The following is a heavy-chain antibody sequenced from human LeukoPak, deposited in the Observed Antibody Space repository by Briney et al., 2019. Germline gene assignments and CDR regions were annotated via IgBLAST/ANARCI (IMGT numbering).Heavy chain of an antibody. CDR3: ARQSENYYDSSCYSSEVDY. V-gene: IGHV3-23*01. CDR1: GFTFSSYS. D-gene: IGHD3-22*01. Sequence: PTGGSLRLSCAASGFTFSSYSMNWVRQAPGKGLEWVSALSRSGETTYYADSVEGRFTISRDNSKNTLYLQMNSLRAEDTAVYYCARQSENYYDSSCYSSEVDYWGQGTLVTVSS. J-gene: IGHJ4*02. CDR2: LSRSGETT.